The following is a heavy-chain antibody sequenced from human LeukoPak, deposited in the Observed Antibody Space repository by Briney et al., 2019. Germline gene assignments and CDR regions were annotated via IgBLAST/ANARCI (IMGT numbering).Heavy chain of an antibody. Sequence: PSETLSLTCTVSGGSISSSNYYWGWIRQSPGKGLEWIGSIHYRGTTYYNPSLKSRVTMSVDTSNNQFSLKLNSVTAADTAVFYCVRGGQVLLWFGEFTHWGQGALVTVSS. CDR3: VRGGQVLLWFGEFTH. D-gene: IGHD3-10*01. CDR1: GGSISSSNYY. V-gene: IGHV4-39*07. CDR2: IHYRGTT. J-gene: IGHJ4*02.